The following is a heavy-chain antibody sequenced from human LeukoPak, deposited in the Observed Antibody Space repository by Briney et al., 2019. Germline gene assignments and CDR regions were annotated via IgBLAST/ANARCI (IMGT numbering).Heavy chain of an antibody. CDR2: INTDGSTT. CDR1: GFTFNTHW. CDR3: ARDRNWNQIDY. J-gene: IGHJ4*02. V-gene: IGHV3-74*01. Sequence: GGSLRLPCAASGFTFNTHWMHWVRQAPGKGLVWVSRINTDGSTTNYADSVKGRFTIPRDNAKNTLYLQMNSLRAEDTAVYYCARDRNWNQIDYWGQGSLVTVSS. D-gene: IGHD1-20*01.